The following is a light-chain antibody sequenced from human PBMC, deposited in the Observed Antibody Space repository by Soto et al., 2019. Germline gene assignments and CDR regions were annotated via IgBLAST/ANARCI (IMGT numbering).Light chain of an antibody. V-gene: IGLV1-40*01. CDR2: DVS. CDR3: SSYTSSSTPYV. CDR1: SSNIGATYD. J-gene: IGLJ1*01. Sequence: QSVLTQPPSVSGAPGQRVTISCTGSSSNIGATYDVQWYQQLPGKAPKLMIYDVSNRPSGVSNRFSGSKSGNTASLTISGLQAEDEADYYCSSYTSSSTPYVFGTGTKVTVL.